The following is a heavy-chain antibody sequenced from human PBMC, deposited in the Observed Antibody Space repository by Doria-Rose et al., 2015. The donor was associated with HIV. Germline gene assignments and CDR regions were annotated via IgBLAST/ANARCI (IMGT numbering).Heavy chain of an antibody. D-gene: IGHD6-13*01. CDR1: GVSLSSPGMG. J-gene: IGHJ4*02. Sequence: QESGPVLVKPTETLTLTCTVSGVSLSSPGMGVSWIRQPPGKALEWLANIFSDDERSYKTSLTSRLTISRCTSKSQVVLTMTDMDPVDTATYYCARIKSSRWYHKYYFDFRGQGTLVIVSA. CDR3: ARIKSSRWYHKYYFDF. V-gene: IGHV2-26*01. CDR2: IFSDDER.